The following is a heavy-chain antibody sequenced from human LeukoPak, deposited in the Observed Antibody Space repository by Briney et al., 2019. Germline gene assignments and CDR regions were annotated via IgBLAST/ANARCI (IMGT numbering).Heavy chain of an antibody. V-gene: IGHV4-59*01. D-gene: IGHD3-22*01. CDR3: ARGTYYYDSSGYQTLDY. J-gene: IGHJ4*02. CDR2: IYYSGST. Sequence: TETLSLTCTVSGGSISSYYWSWIRQPPGKGLEWIGYIYYSGSTNYNPSLKSRVTISVDTSKNQFSLKLSSVTAADTAVYYCARGTYYYDSSGYQTLDYWGQGTLVTVSS. CDR1: GGSISSYY.